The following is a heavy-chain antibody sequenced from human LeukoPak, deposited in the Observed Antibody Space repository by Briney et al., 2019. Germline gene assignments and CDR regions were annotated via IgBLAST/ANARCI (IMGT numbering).Heavy chain of an antibody. V-gene: IGHV3-11*04. CDR3: ARDVDIVVVPAAGLASGLRGDAFDI. CDR1: GFSFSDYY. J-gene: IGHJ3*02. CDR2: ISNSGGAM. Sequence: PGRSLRLSCAATGFSFSDYYMNWFRQVPGKGLEWISYISNSGGAMFYADSVKGRFTISRDNAKNSLYLQMNSLRAEDTAVYYCARDVDIVVVPAAGLASGLRGDAFDIWGQGTMVTVSS. D-gene: IGHD2-2*01.